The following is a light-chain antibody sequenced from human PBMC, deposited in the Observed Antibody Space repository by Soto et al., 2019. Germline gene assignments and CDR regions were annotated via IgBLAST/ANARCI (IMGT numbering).Light chain of an antibody. CDR1: QSVRNL. CDR3: QQRSSWPLT. CDR2: DTS. V-gene: IGKV3-11*01. J-gene: IGKJ4*01. Sequence: IVLTQSPATLSLSPGERATLSCRASQSVRNLLAWYQQKPGQAPRLLIYDTSNRATGIPARFSGSGSGTDFTLTVSSLEPEDFAVYYCQQRSSWPLTFGGGTKVEIK.